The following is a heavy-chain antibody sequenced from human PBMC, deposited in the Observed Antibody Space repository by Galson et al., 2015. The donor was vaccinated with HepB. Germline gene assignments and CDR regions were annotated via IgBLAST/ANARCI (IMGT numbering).Heavy chain of an antibody. CDR2: INAYNGNT. D-gene: IGHD3-10*01. V-gene: IGHV1-18*01. J-gene: IGHJ5*02. CDR1: GYTFTSYA. Sequence: SVKVSCKASGYTFTSYAMHWVRQAPGQRLEWMGWINAYNGNTNYAQKLQGRVTMTTDTSTSTAYMELRSLRSDDTAVYYCAREFEDYYGSGSSDWFDPWGQGTLVTVSS. CDR3: AREFEDYYGSGSSDWFDP.